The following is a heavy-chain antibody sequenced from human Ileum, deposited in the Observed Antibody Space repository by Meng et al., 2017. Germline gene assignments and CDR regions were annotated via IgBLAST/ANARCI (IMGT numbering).Heavy chain of an antibody. V-gene: IGHV4-31*03. CDR3: ARTYNFWSGYYEWFDP. CDR2: IYYSGTT. CDR1: GDSISSGNYY. J-gene: IGHJ5*02. D-gene: IGHD3-3*01. Sequence: QGQLQESGPGLVKPSQTLSLACTVSGDSISSGNYYWSWIRQHPGKGLEWIGYIYYSGTTYYNPSLKSRVTISVDTSKSQFSLNLSSVTAADTAVYYCARTYNFWSGYYEWFDPWGQGTLVTVSS.